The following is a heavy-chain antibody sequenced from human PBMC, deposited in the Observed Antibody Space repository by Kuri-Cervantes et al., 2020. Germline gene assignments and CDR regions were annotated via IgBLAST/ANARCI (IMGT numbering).Heavy chain of an antibody. CDR3: AIMGYSGYDFFY. CDR2: IWYDGSNK. CDR1: GFTFSNAW. Sequence: GESLKISCAASGFTFSNAWMSWVRQAPGKGLEWVAVIWYDGSNKYYADSVKGRFTISRDNSKNTLYLQMNSLRAEDTAVYYCAIMGYSGYDFFYWGQGTLVTVSS. D-gene: IGHD5-12*01. V-gene: IGHV3-33*08. J-gene: IGHJ4*02.